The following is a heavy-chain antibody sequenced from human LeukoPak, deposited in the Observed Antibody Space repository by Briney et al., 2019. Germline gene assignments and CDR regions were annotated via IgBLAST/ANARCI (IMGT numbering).Heavy chain of an antibody. CDR2: ISWNSGSI. V-gene: IGHV3-9*01. Sequence: GGSLRLSCAASGFTFDDYAMHCVRHAPGKGLEWVSGISWNSGSIGYADSVKGRFTISRDNAKNSLYLQMNSLRAEDTALYYCAKGHYDSSGYYYPYYFDYWGQGTLVTVSS. D-gene: IGHD3-22*01. CDR1: GFTFDDYA. CDR3: AKGHYDSSGYYYPYYFDY. J-gene: IGHJ4*02.